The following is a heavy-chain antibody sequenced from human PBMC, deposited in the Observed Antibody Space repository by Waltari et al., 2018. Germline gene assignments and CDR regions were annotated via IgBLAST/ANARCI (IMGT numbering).Heavy chain of an antibody. J-gene: IGHJ4*02. Sequence: EVQLVESGGGLVQPGGSLRLSCTGSGFTFSTDWMHWVRQAAGKGLVWVLLMNGDGSVSSYADSVRGRFTISRDNAKSTLYLEMNSLRDDDTAMYHCIRDAFGQNDFWGQGTLVTVSS. CDR3: IRDAFGQNDF. CDR2: MNGDGSVS. CDR1: GFTFSTDW. D-gene: IGHD3-16*01. V-gene: IGHV3-74*01.